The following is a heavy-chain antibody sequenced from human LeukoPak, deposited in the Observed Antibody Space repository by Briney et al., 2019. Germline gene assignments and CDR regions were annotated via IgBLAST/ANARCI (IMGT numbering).Heavy chain of an antibody. D-gene: IGHD2-15*01. CDR3: TTRRQDGW. CDR1: GFTFSDAW. CDR2: IKSKSDGGTI. J-gene: IGHJ4*02. V-gene: IGHV3-15*01. Sequence: GGSLRLSCVGSGFTFSDAWMSWVRQAPGKGLEWVGRIKSKSDGGTIDYAAPVKGRFTISRDDSGNTLYLQMNSLKTEDTAVYYCTTRRQDGWWGQGTLVTVS.